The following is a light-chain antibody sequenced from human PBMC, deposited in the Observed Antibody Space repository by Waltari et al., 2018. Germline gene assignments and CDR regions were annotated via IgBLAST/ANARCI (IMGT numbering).Light chain of an antibody. CDR1: SGHSDYA. Sequence: QLVLTQSPSASASLGASVKLTCTLSSGHSDYAIAWHQQQPGKGPRYLMKLNSDGSHNKGDGIPDRFSGSSSGAERYLTISSLQCEDEADYCCHAWRSGILVFAGGTKLTVL. J-gene: IGLJ2*01. CDR2: LNSDGSH. V-gene: IGLV4-69*01. CDR3: HAWRSGILV.